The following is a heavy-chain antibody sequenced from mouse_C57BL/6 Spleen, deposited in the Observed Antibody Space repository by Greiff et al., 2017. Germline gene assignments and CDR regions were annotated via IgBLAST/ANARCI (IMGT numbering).Heavy chain of an antibody. CDR3: ARASDQFDY. J-gene: IGHJ2*01. V-gene: IGHV1-66*01. Sequence: VQLQQSGPELVKPGASVKISCKASGYSFTSYYIPWVQQRPGQGLEWIGWICPGSGNTKYTEKFKGKATLSADTTSSTAYMQLSSLTSEDSAVYYCARASDQFDYWGQGTTLTVSS. CDR2: ICPGSGNT. CDR1: GYSFTSYY.